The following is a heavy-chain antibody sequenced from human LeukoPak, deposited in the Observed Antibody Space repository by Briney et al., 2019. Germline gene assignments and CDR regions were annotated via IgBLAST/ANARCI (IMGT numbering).Heavy chain of an antibody. CDR1: GFIFSSYN. J-gene: IGHJ4*02. CDR3: ARRGLILTGYSFDY. CDR2: ISSSSSYI. D-gene: IGHD3-9*01. Sequence: GGSLRLSCAAPGFIFSSYNMNWVRQAPGKGLEWVSSISSSSSYIYYADSVKGRFTISRDNAKKSVYLQMNSLRVEDTAVYYCARRGLILTGYSFDYWGQGTLVTVSS. V-gene: IGHV3-21*01.